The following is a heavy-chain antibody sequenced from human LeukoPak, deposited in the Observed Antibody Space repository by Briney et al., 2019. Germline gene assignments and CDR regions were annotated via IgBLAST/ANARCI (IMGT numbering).Heavy chain of an antibody. CDR3: ARANSSAWHNFDF. CDR1: GFTFSNYG. CDR2: ISYDGSD. J-gene: IGHJ4*02. Sequence: GGSLRLSCAASGFTFSNYGIHWVRQAPGKGLEWVAVISYDGSDYYADSVKGRFTISRDNSRDTLYLEMNSLRAEDRAVYYCARANSSAWHNFDFWGQGTLVTVSS. V-gene: IGHV3-30*03. D-gene: IGHD6-19*01.